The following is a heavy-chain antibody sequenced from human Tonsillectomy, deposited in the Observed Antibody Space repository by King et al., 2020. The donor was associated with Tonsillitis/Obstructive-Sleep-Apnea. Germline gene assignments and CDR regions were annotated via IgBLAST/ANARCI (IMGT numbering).Heavy chain of an antibody. CDR1: GFTFSSYD. Sequence: VQLVESGGGLVQPGGSLRLSCAASGFTFSSYDMHWVRHATGRGLEWVSAIGTAGDTYYPGSVKGRFTISRENAKNSLYLQMNSLRAGDTAVYYCARGRKSSGPKWYFDLWGRGTLVTVSS. J-gene: IGHJ2*01. CDR3: ARGRKSSGPKWYFDL. V-gene: IGHV3-13*04. D-gene: IGHD6-19*01. CDR2: IGTAGDT.